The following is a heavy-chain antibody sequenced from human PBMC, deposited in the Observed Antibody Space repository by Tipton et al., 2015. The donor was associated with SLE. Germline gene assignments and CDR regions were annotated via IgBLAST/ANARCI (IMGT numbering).Heavy chain of an antibody. Sequence: TLSLTCIVSDYSIRSGFYWAWIRQPPGKGLEWIGSLYYSGTTYYNPSLRSRVTISVDTSKEQFSLKLTSVTAADTAVYYCARWAADSYMDVWGKGTTVTVSS. J-gene: IGHJ6*03. CDR1: DYSIRSGFY. D-gene: IGHD6-13*01. V-gene: IGHV4-38-2*02. CDR3: ARWAADSYMDV. CDR2: LYYSGTT.